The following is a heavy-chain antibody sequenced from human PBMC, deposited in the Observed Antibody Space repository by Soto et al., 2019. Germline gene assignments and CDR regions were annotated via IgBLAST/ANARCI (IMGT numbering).Heavy chain of an antibody. CDR3: AREHRSSWYFMIADGMDV. J-gene: IGHJ6*02. CDR2: IKQDGSEK. D-gene: IGHD6-13*01. V-gene: IGHV3-7*05. CDR1: GFTFSSYW. Sequence: GGSLRLSCAASGFTFSSYWMSWVRQAPGKGLEWVANIKQDGSEKYYVDSVKGRFTISRDNAKNSLYLQMNSLRAEDTAVYYCAREHRSSWYFMIADGMDVWGQGTTVTVSS.